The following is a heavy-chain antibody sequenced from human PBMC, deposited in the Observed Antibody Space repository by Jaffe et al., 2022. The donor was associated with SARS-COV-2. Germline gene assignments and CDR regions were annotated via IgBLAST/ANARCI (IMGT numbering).Heavy chain of an antibody. CDR1: GFSLSKSGVG. J-gene: IGHJ5*02. CDR3: ALTPGDSSGYYRWFDP. CDR2: IYWDDDK. V-gene: IGHV2-5*02. D-gene: IGHD3-22*01. Sequence: QITLKESGPTLVKPTQTLTLTCTFSGFSLSKSGVGVGWIRQPPGKALEWLAMIYWDDDKRYRPSLESRLTITKDTSKNQVVLKMTNMDPVDTATYYCALTPGDSSGYYRWFDPWGQGTLVTVSS.